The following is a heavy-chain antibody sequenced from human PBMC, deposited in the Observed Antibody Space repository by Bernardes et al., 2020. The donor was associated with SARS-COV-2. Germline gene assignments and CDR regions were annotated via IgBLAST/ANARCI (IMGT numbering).Heavy chain of an antibody. CDR3: ARGGSPRWGSTSCYSCDSGYWFHP. CDR2: VNESGST. D-gene: IGHD2-2*01. J-gene: IGHJ5*02. V-gene: IGHV4-34*01. Sequence: SPGEGLEWIGEVNESGSTAYNPSLESRVTISVDTSKNLFSLKVTAVTAAYTAVYYWARGGSPRWGSTSCYSCDSGYWFHPVGQGTLVNVYS.